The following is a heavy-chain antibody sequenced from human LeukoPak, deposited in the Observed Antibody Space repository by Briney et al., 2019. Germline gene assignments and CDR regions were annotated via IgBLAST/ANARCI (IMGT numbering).Heavy chain of an antibody. CDR1: GFTFSSHG. V-gene: IGHV3-48*01. CDR2: ISSSGTTI. J-gene: IGHJ4*02. Sequence: GGSLRLSCAASGFTFSSHGMSWVRQAPGKGLEWISYISSSGTTIYYADSVKGRFTISRDNAKNSLSLQMNGLRADDTAVYYCARDFGSGRRWFDYWGRGTLVTVSS. CDR3: ARDFGSGRRWFDY. D-gene: IGHD4-23*01.